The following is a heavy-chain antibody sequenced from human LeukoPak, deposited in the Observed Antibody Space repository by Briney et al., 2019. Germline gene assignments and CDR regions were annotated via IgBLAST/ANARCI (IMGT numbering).Heavy chain of an antibody. Sequence: RAGGSLRLSCAASGFTFSSYAMSWVRQAPGKGLEWVSAISGSGGSTYYADSVKGRFTISRDNSKNTLYLQMNSLRAEDTAVYYCAKGLRSLRAIDYWGQGTLVTVSS. CDR3: AKGLRSLRAIDY. CDR2: ISGSGGST. D-gene: IGHD2-21*01. CDR1: GFTFSSYA. J-gene: IGHJ4*02. V-gene: IGHV3-23*01.